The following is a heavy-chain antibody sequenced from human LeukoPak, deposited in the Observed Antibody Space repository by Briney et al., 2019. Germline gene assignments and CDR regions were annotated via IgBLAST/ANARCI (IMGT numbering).Heavy chain of an antibody. CDR3: AREGPVLRYFDWLLPPVYYYYYYMDV. V-gene: IGHV4-61*02. CDR1: SGSISSGSYY. J-gene: IGHJ6*03. Sequence: SETLSLTSTVSSGSISSGSYYWSWIRQPAGKGLEWIGRIYTSGSTNYNPSLKSRVTISVDTSKNQFSLKLSSVTAADTAVYYCAREGPVLRYFDWLLPPVYYYYYYMDVWGKGTTVTISS. D-gene: IGHD3-9*01. CDR2: IYTSGST.